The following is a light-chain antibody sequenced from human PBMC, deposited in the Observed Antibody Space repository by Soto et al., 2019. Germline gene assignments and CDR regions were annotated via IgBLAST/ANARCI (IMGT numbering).Light chain of an antibody. V-gene: IGLV2-14*01. CDR2: DVS. CDR3: CSYTSSSTRV. CDR1: SSDVGGYNY. J-gene: IGLJ1*01. Sequence: QSALTQPASVSGSPGQSITISCTGTSSDVGGYNYVSWYQQHPGKAPKLMIFDVSNRPSGVSNRFSGSKSGNTASLTISGLQTADEADYNCCSYTSSSTRVFGTGTKLTVL.